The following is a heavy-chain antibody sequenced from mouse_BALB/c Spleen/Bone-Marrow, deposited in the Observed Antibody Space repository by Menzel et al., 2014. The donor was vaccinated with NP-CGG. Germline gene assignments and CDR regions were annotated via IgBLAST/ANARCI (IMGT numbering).Heavy chain of an antibody. CDR1: GYTFTSYT. V-gene: IGHV1-4*01. CDR3: ARGNYEAMDY. Sequence: QVQLQQSGAELARPGASVKMSCKASGYTFTSYTIQWVKQGPGQGLEWIGYINPSTGYTAYNQKFKDKATLTADKSSNTAYMQLSSLTSEDSAVYYCARGNYEAMDYWGQGTSVTVSS. J-gene: IGHJ4*01. D-gene: IGHD2-1*01. CDR2: INPSTGYT.